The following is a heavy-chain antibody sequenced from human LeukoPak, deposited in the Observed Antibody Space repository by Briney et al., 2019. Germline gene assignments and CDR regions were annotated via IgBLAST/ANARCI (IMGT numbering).Heavy chain of an antibody. V-gene: IGHV1-2*06. D-gene: IGHD4-11*01. Sequence: ASVKVSCKASGYTFTCYYMHWVRQAPGQGLEWMGRINPNSGGTNYAQKFQGRVTMTRDTSISTAYMELSRLRSDDTAVYYCARSRPLYYSNYYYYGMDVWGQGTTVTVSS. CDR3: ARSRPLYYSNYYYYGMDV. CDR2: INPNSGGT. J-gene: IGHJ6*02. CDR1: GYTFTCYY.